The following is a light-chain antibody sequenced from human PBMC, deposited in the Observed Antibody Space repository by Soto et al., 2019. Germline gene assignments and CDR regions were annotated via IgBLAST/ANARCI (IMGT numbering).Light chain of an antibody. CDR2: IND. CDR3: ATWDDDLNAAV. V-gene: IGLV1-44*01. CDR1: SSNIAGNT. J-gene: IGLJ7*01. Sequence: QSVLTQPPSLSVTPGQRVTISCSGSSSNIAGNTVHWDQHLPGTAPKLLIYINDQRPSGVPGRFAASTSGTSASLAISGLKSGDEADYYCATWDDDLNAAVCGGGTQLPVL.